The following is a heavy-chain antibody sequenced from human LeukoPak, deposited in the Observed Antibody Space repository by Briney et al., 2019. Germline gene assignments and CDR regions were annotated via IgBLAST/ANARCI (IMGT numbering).Heavy chain of an antibody. V-gene: IGHV4-34*01. CDR1: GGSFSGYY. D-gene: IGHD4-23*01. Sequence: PSETLSLTCAVYGGSFSGYYWSWIRQPPGKGLEWIGEINHSGSTNYNPSLKSRVTISVDTSKNQFSLKLSSVTAADTAVYYCARELQYAFDIWGQGTMVTVSS. CDR2: INHSGST. J-gene: IGHJ3*02. CDR3: ARELQYAFDI.